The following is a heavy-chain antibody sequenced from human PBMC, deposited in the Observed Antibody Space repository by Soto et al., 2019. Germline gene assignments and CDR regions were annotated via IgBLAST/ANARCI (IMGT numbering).Heavy chain of an antibody. J-gene: IGHJ6*02. V-gene: IGHV1-2*02. Sequence: ASVKVSCKASGYTFTGYYMHWVRQAPGQGLEWMGWINPNSGGTNYAQKFQGRVTMTRDTSISTAYMELSRLRSDDTAVEYCARDADWIVGVVIKPYYYGMDVWGQGTTVTVSS. D-gene: IGHD3-3*01. CDR2: INPNSGGT. CDR1: GYTFTGYY. CDR3: ARDADWIVGVVIKPYYYGMDV.